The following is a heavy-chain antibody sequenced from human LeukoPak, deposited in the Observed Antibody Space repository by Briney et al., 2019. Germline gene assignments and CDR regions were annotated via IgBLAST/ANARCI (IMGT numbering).Heavy chain of an antibody. Sequence: SETLSLTCTVSGGSISSSSYYWGWIRQPPGKGLEWIGSIYHSGSTYYNPSLKSRVTISVDTSKNQFSLKLSSVTAADTAVYYCARDVGIAVAGKTIDYWGQGTLVTVSS. CDR3: ARDVGIAVAGKTIDY. J-gene: IGHJ4*02. CDR1: GGSISSSSYY. V-gene: IGHV4-39*07. D-gene: IGHD6-19*01. CDR2: IYHSGST.